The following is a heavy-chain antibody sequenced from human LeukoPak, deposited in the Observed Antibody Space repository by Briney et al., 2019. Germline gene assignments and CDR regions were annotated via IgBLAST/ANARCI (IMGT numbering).Heavy chain of an antibody. CDR2: IYTSGST. CDR1: GGFLSSSSYY. D-gene: IGHD6-19*01. Sequence: PSETLSLTCTVSGGFLSSSSYYWGWLRQPAGKGLEWIGRIYTSGSTNYNPSLKSRVTMSVDTSKNQSSLKLSSVTAAGTAVYDCARVIRSSGWPFSGQYYYYMDVWGKGTTVTVSS. CDR3: ARVIRSSGWPFSGQYYYYMDV. J-gene: IGHJ6*03. V-gene: IGHV4-61*02.